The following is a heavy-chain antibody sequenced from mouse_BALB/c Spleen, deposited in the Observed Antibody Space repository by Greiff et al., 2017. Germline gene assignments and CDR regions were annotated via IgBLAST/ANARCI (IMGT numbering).Heavy chain of an antibody. Sequence: VKVVESGPQLVRPGASVKISCKASGYSFTSYWMHWVKQRPGQGLEWIGMIDPSDSETRLNQKFKDKATLTVDKSSSTAYMQLSSPTSEDSAVYYCARRGSIYYGNYGAMDYWGQGTSVTVSS. CDR3: ARRGSIYYGNYGAMDY. CDR1: GYSFTSYW. V-gene: IGHV1S126*01. CDR2: IDPSDSET. J-gene: IGHJ4*01. D-gene: IGHD2-1*01.